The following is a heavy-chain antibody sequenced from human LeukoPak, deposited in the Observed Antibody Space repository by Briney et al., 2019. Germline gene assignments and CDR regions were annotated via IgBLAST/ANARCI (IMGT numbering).Heavy chain of an antibody. V-gene: IGHV1-24*01. CDR3: ATFHYYYDSSGLFH. Sequence: GASVTVPCKVSGYTLTELSMHWVRQAPGKGLEWMGGFDPEDGETIYAQKFQGRVTMTEDTSTDTAYMELSSLRSEDTAVYYCATFHYYYDSSGLFHWGQGTLVTVSS. CDR2: FDPEDGET. J-gene: IGHJ4*02. CDR1: GYTLTELS. D-gene: IGHD3-22*01.